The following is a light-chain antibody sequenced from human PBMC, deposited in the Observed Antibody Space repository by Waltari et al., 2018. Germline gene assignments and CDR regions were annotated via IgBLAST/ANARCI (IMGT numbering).Light chain of an antibody. CDR3: QVWDTSSDHVV. Sequence: SYLLTPPPSVSVAPGHTARRSGGGNHIGKTGAHWYQQKPSQGPVLVIYYDRDRPPASPERFSGSNTGNTATLTISRVEAGDEANYYCQVWDTSSDHVVFGGQSKLTVL. V-gene: IGLV3-21*04. CDR2: YDR. CDR1: HIGKTG. J-gene: IGLJ2*01.